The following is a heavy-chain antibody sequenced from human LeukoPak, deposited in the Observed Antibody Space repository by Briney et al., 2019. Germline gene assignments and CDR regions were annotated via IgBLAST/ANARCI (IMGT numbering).Heavy chain of an antibody. V-gene: IGHV4-34*01. CDR3: ARDNSYYYGSGSYEHYFDY. CDR1: GGSFSGYY. Sequence: KTSETLSLTCAVYGGSFSGYYWSWIRQPPGKGLEWIGEINHSGSTYYNPSLKSRVTISVDTSKNQFSLKLSSVTAADTAVYYCARDNSYYYGSGSYEHYFDYWGQGTLVTVSS. D-gene: IGHD3-10*01. CDR2: INHSGST. J-gene: IGHJ4*02.